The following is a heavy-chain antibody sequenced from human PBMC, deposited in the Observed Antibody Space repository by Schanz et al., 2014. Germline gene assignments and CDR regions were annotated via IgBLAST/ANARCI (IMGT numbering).Heavy chain of an antibody. D-gene: IGHD6-19*01. CDR2: IYSGDNT. J-gene: IGHJ4*02. CDR1: GFTVTSYY. V-gene: IGHV3-66*02. Sequence: VHLVESGGGVVQPGRSLRLSCAASGFTVTSYYMSWVRQAPGKGLEWVSVIYSGDNTYYADSVKGRFTISRDNSKNTLYLQMNSLRPEDTALYYCVGIHVAVAEAFYWGQGALVIVS. CDR3: VGIHVAVAEAFY.